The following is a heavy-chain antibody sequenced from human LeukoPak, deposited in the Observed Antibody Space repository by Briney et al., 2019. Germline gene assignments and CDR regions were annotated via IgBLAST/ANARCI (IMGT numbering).Heavy chain of an antibody. CDR2: ITNSGNSK. J-gene: IGHJ6*02. D-gene: IGHD6-19*01. V-gene: IGHV3-48*01. Sequence: GGSLRLSCAASEFTFSSYSMNWVRQAPGKGLEWVSYITNSGNSKSYADSVRGRFTISRDNTKNSLYLQMNGLRAEDTAVYYCVGQWLVYSAYYYGMDVWGQGTTVTVSS. CDR1: EFTFSSYS. CDR3: VGQWLVYSAYYYGMDV.